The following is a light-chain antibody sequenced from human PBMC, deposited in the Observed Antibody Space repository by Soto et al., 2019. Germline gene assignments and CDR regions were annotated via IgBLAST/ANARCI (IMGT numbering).Light chain of an antibody. CDR1: QSVSSN. V-gene: IGKV3-15*01. J-gene: IGKJ4*01. CDR3: QQYHKWPLT. Sequence: EIVMTQSPATLSVSPGERATLSCRASQSVSSNLAWYQHKPGQAPRLLIYRASTRATGVPARFSGSGSGTEFTLTISSLQSEDFAVYYRQQYHKWPLTFGGGTKAEIK. CDR2: RAS.